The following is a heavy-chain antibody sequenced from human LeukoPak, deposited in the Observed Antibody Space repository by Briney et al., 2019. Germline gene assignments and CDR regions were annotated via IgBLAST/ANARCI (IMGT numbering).Heavy chain of an antibody. Sequence: GASVKVYCKASGYTFTSYDINWVRQATGQGLEWMGWMNPNSGNTGYAQKFQGRVTMTRNTSISTAYMELSSLRSEDTAVYYCARGLKFRANYGSKGSFDYWGQGTLVTVSS. V-gene: IGHV1-8*01. CDR2: MNPNSGNT. J-gene: IGHJ4*02. D-gene: IGHD3-10*01. CDR1: GYTFTSYD. CDR3: ARGLKFRANYGSKGSFDY.